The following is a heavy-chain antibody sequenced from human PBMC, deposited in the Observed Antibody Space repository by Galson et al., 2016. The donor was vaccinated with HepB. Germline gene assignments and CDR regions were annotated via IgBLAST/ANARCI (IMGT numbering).Heavy chain of an antibody. J-gene: IGHJ5*02. D-gene: IGHD3-3*01. CDR2: INHSGST. CDR1: GGSFSSYY. CDR3: ARHKAGEVFEWLLQTYWFDP. V-gene: IGHV4-34*01. Sequence: ETLSLTCAVSGGSFSSYYWSWIRQPPGKGLEWIGEINHSGSTNYNPSLKSRVTISVATSKNQFSLKLRSVTVADTAVYYCARHKAGEVFEWLLQTYWFDPWGQGTLVTVSS.